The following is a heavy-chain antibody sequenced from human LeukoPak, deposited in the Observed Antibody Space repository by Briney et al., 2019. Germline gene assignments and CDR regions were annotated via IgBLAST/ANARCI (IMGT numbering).Heavy chain of an antibody. CDR2: INDSGST. J-gene: IGHJ6*02. CDR3: ARTRCYYYYGMDD. D-gene: IGHD4-17*01. Sequence: SETLSLTCAVYGESFRGSYWSWIREPPGKGLEWMGEINDSGSTTYNPSLESRLIISVEKTKNKFSLKQMTIPAADAAVYYCARTRCYYYYGMDDWGQGTMVTVSS. CDR1: GESFRGSY. V-gene: IGHV4-34*01.